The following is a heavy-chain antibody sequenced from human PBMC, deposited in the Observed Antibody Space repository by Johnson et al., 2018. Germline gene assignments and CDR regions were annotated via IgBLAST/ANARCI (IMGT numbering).Heavy chain of an antibody. CDR3: SRTTRLPRDY. Sequence: EVQLVETGGCLVNPGRSXRLSCTPSGFTFGAYAMSWFRQAPGRGLEWIGFIRSKAYGGTPGYAASVKGRFAISRDDSKSIAYLQMNSLKTEDTAVYYCSRTTRLPRDYWGQGTLVTVSS. CDR2: IRSKAYGGTP. D-gene: IGHD4-11*01. CDR1: GFTFGAYA. V-gene: IGHV3-49*05. J-gene: IGHJ4*02.